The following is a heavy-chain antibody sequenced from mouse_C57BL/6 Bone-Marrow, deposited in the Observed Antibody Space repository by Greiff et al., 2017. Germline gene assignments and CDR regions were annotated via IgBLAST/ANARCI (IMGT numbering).Heavy chain of an antibody. Sequence: VQLVESGPGLVQPSPSLSISCTASGFSLTSYGVHWVRQSPGKGLEWLGVIWRGGSTDYNTAFISRLSISKDNSTGQVFFKMNSLQADDTAIYYCARNQGNNWAWFAYWGQGTLGTVSA. D-gene: IGHD4-1*01. J-gene: IGHJ3*01. CDR3: ARNQGNNWAWFAY. V-gene: IGHV2-2*01. CDR2: IWRGGST. CDR1: GFSLTSYG.